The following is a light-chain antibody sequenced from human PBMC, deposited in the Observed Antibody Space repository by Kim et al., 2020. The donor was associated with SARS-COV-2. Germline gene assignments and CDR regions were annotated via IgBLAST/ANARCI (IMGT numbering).Light chain of an antibody. V-gene: IGLV2-14*04. CDR3: SSYTSSNTLGV. CDR2: DVN. J-gene: IGLJ3*02. Sequence: QSISLACSGHSSNVGVYNYVSWHQQHTGKAPKHMIYDVNHRPSGVSNRFSGSKSGNTASLTISGLQAEDEAAYYCSSYTSSNTLGVFGGGTKLTVL. CDR1: SSNVGVYNY.